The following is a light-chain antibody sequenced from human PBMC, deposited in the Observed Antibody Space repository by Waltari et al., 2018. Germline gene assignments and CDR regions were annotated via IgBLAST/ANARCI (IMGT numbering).Light chain of an antibody. V-gene: IGKV3-11*01. CDR3: QQRSNGSPMYT. J-gene: IGKJ2*01. CDR1: QSGSTS. CDR2: DSS. Sequence: EVVFTQSPATLSLSPGERATISCRASQSGSTSLAWYQQKTGQAPRFLIYDSSNRATGIPARFSGSGSETDFTLTISSLEPEDFAVYYGQQRSNGSPMYTFGQGTKLEIK.